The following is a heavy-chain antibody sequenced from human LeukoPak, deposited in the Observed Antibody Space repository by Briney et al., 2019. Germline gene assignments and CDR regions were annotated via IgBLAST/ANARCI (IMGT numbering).Heavy chain of an antibody. D-gene: IGHD3-10*01. Sequence: PSETLSLTCTVFGGPITGYYWSWIRQPPGKGLEWIGYVSYRGSTNYNPSLKSRVTISIDTSKSQFSLRLSSVTAADTAVYYCARDYYGSGTHLYWGQGTLVTVSS. J-gene: IGHJ4*02. CDR1: GGPITGYY. CDR2: VSYRGST. CDR3: ARDYYGSGTHLY. V-gene: IGHV4-59*01.